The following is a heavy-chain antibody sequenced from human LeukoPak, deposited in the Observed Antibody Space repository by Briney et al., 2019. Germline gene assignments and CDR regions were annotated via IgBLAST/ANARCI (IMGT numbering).Heavy chain of an antibody. CDR3: ARGYDSGGYY. J-gene: IGHJ4*02. CDR1: GFTVSSNY. Sequence: GGSLRLSCAASGFTVSSNYMTWVRQAPGQGLEWVSVIYFGGTTYYADSVKGRFTISRDKSKNTLYLQMNSLRAEDTAVYYCARGYDSGGYYWGQGTLVTVSS. V-gene: IGHV3-53*01. D-gene: IGHD3-22*01. CDR2: IYFGGTT.